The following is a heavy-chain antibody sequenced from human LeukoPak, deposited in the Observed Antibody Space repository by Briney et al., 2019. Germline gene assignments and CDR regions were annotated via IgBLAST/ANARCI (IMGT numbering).Heavy chain of an antibody. CDR2: MNPNSGNT. Sequence: ASVKVSCKASGYTFTSYDINWVRQATGQGLEGMGWMNPNSGNTGYAQKFQGRVTMTRNTSTSTAYMELSSLRSEDTAVYYCVGVRDAFDIWGQGTMVTVSS. V-gene: IGHV1-8*01. CDR1: GYTFTSYD. CDR3: VGVRDAFDI. J-gene: IGHJ3*02. D-gene: IGHD3-10*01.